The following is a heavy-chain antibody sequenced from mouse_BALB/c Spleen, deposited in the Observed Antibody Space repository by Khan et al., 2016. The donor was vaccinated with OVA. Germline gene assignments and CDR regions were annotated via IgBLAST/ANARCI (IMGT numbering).Heavy chain of an antibody. V-gene: IGHV2-6-1*01. Sequence: QMQLEESGPGLAAPSQSLSITCTISGFSLTNYGVHWVRQPPGKGLEWLVVIWNDGTTTYNSSLKSRLTITKDNSQSPVFLKMNSLQTDDTAIYFCARQPYYHYNIMDYGGQGTSVTVSS. J-gene: IGHJ4*01. CDR2: IWNDGTT. CDR3: ARQPYYHYNIMDY. CDR1: GFSLTNYG. D-gene: IGHD2-10*01.